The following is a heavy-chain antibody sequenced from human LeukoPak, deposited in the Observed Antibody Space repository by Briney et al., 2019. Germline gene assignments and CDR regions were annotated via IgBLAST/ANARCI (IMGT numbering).Heavy chain of an antibody. CDR2: IICSGANT. D-gene: IGHD3-3*01. CDR1: GFTFSTYT. V-gene: IGHV3-23*01. CDR3: AKDRRGGGLIFGVVIGFDY. Sequence: GGSLRLSCVASGFTFSTYTRNWIRQAPGKGLEWVSAIICSGANTHYADSVKGRFTISRDNSRNTVYLQMNSLRAEDTAVYYCAKDRRGGGLIFGVVIGFDYWGQGILVTVST. J-gene: IGHJ4*02.